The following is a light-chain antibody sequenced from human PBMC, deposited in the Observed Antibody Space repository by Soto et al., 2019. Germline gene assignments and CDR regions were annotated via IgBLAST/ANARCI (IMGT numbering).Light chain of an antibody. V-gene: IGKV3-20*01. CDR2: GAS. Sequence: EILLTQSPGTLSLSPGERATLSCRASQSVRNSYLAWYQQKPGQAPRLLIYGASGRATGIPDRFSGSGSGTDFTLTSSRLEPEDFSVYYCQHYGSSPYTFGQGTKLEI. J-gene: IGKJ2*01. CDR3: QHYGSSPYT. CDR1: QSVRNSY.